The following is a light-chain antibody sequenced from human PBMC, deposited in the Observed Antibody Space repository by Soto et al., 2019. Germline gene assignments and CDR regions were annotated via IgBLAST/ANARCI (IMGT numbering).Light chain of an antibody. Sequence: EIVLTQSPGTLSLSPGERATLSCRASQNIKINYLAWYLQKPGQAPRLLIFAASNRATGSPDRFSGSGSGTDFTLTISKLEPEDFAVYYCQQYGSSPYTFGQGTRLEIK. J-gene: IGKJ2*01. V-gene: IGKV3-20*01. CDR3: QQYGSSPYT. CDR2: AAS. CDR1: QNIKINY.